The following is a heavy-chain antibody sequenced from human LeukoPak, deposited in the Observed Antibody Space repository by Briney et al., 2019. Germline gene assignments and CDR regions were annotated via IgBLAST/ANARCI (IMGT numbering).Heavy chain of an antibody. V-gene: IGHV3-23*01. CDR2: ISGSGGST. CDR3: AKIGITMIVVVPFYFDY. Sequence: QAGGSLTLSCAASGFTFSSYAMSWVRQSPGKGREGVSAISGSGGSTYYADSVKGRFTISRDNSKNTLYLQMNSLRAEDTAVYYCAKIGITMIVVVPFYFDYWGQGTLVTVSS. D-gene: IGHD3-22*01. CDR1: GFTFSSYA. J-gene: IGHJ4*02.